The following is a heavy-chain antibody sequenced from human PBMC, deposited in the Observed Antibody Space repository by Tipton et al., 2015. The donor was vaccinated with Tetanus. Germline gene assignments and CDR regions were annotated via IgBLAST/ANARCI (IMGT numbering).Heavy chain of an antibody. V-gene: IGHV4-59*12. CDR3: TRVLSGYDYVSWFDP. D-gene: IGHD3-16*01. Sequence: TLSLTCTVAGGSISTYHWNWIRQFPGKGLEWIGYIDYFGTTKYNPSLKSRVTLSVDTSKNQFSLKLNSVTAADTAVYYCTRVLSGYDYVSWFDPWGQGTLVTVSS. CDR2: IDYFGTT. CDR1: GGSISTYH. J-gene: IGHJ5*02.